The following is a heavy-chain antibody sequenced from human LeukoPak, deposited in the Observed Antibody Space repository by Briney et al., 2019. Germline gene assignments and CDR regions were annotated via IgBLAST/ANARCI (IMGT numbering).Heavy chain of an antibody. J-gene: IGHJ3*02. Sequence: GRSLRLSCAASGFTFSSYAMHWVRQAPGKGLEWVAVISYDGSNKYYADSVKGRFTISRDNSKTTLYLQMNSLRAEDTAVYYCAGDRDVLRFLEWLLPGGAFDIWGQGTMVTVSS. CDR2: ISYDGSNK. CDR1: GFTFSSYA. CDR3: AGDRDVLRFLEWLLPGGAFDI. V-gene: IGHV3-30*01. D-gene: IGHD3-3*01.